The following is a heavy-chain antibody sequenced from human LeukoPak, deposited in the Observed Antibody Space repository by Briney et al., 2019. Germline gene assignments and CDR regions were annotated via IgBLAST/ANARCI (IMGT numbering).Heavy chain of an antibody. CDR1: GFTFSSSA. CDR2: ISGSGGTT. D-gene: IGHD6-19*01. V-gene: IGHV3-23*01. Sequence: GGSLRLSSAASGFTFSSSALSWVRQAPGKGLEWVSAISGSGGTTYYADSVKGRFTISRDNSKNTLFLQMKSLRAEDTAVYYCAKGYSSGWATFDNSGQGTLVTLSS. CDR3: AKGYSSGWATFDN. J-gene: IGHJ4*02.